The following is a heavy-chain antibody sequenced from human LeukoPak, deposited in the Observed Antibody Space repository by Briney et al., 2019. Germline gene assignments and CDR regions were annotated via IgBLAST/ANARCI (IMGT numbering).Heavy chain of an antibody. Sequence: GGSLRLSCAASGLTFIRHWMSCVRQAPGKGLEWVANIKEDGSEKYYVDSVKGRFTISRDNAKNSLLLQMSSLRAEDTAVYYWARARIDYWGQGTLVTVSS. D-gene: IGHD1-14*01. CDR1: GLTFIRHW. J-gene: IGHJ4*02. CDR2: IKEDGSEK. V-gene: IGHV3-7*04. CDR3: ARARIDY.